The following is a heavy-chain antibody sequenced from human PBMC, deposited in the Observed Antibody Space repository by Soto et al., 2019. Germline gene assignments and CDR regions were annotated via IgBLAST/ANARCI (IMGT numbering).Heavy chain of an antibody. D-gene: IGHD3-3*01. CDR1: GFTFSSYS. CDR3: ARDQYDFWSGYHANGGYFQH. Sequence: GGSLRLSCAASGFTFSSYSMNWVRQAPGKGLEWVSYISSSSTIYYADSVKGRFTISRDNAKNSLYLQMNSLRDEDTAVYYCARDQYDFWSGYHANGGYFQHWGQGTMVTVS. V-gene: IGHV3-48*02. CDR2: ISSSSTI. J-gene: IGHJ1*01.